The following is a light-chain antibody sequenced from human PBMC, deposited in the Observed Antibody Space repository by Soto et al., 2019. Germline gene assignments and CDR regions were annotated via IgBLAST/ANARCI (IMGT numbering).Light chain of an antibody. CDR1: QDISNY. CDR2: AAS. CDR3: QQYDSYPLT. V-gene: IGKV1-16*02. J-gene: IGKJ4*02. Sequence: DTPMTQSPSSLSASVGDRVTITCRASQDISNYLAWFQQKPGKAPKSLIYAASSLHSGVPSKFSASGSGTHFTLTISSLQPEDFAIYYCQQYDSYPLTFGGGTRVEIK.